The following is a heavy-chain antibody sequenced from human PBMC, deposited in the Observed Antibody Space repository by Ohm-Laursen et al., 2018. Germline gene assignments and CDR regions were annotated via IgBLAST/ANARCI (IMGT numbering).Heavy chain of an antibody. CDR3: VKDTSPYYYDSSAYSTSFDY. CDR2: ITWNSGDI. CDR1: GFTFDDYA. V-gene: IGHV3-9*01. D-gene: IGHD3-22*01. J-gene: IGHJ4*02. Sequence: SLRLSCAASGFTFDDYAMHWVRQAPGKGLEWVSGITWNSGDIGYVDSVKGRFTISRDNAKNSLYLQMNSLRAEDTALYYCVKDTSPYYYDSSAYSTSFDYWGQGTLVTVSS.